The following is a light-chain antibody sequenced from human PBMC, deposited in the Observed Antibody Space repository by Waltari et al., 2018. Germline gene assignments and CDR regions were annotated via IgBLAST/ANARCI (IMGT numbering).Light chain of an antibody. CDR2: DKN. Sequence: SSELTQDPAVSVAMGQTVRITCQGPSLRSYYASWYQQRPGQAPILVIYDKNNRPSGVPDRFSGSSSHNTGSLTITGAQAEDEASYYCHSRDASGVAGSFGGGTKLTVL. CDR3: HSRDASGVAGS. V-gene: IGLV3-19*01. CDR1: SLRSYY. J-gene: IGLJ2*01.